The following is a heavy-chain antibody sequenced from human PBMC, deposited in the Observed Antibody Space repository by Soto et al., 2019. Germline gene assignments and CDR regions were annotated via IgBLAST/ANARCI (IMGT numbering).Heavy chain of an antibody. Sequence: SLSLTCAVSGGSISSGGYSWSWIRQPPGKGLEWIGYIYHSGSTYYNPSLKSRVTISVDRSKNQFSLKLSSVTAADTAVYYCARALLWFGELLHFDYWGQGTLVTVSS. CDR1: GGSISSGGYS. CDR2: IYHSGST. CDR3: ARALLWFGELLHFDY. J-gene: IGHJ4*02. D-gene: IGHD3-10*01. V-gene: IGHV4-30-2*01.